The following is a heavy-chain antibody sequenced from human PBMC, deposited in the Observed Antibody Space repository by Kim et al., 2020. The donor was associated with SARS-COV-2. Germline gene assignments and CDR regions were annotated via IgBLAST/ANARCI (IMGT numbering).Heavy chain of an antibody. J-gene: IGHJ6*02. CDR1: GFTFSSYW. CDR3: ARARIVVVPGTYYYYGMDV. V-gene: IGHV3-74*01. Sequence: GGSLRLSCAASGFTFSSYWMHWVRQAPGKGLVWVSRINSDGSSTSYADSVKGRFTISRDNAKNTLYLQMNSLRAEDTAVYYCARARIVVVPGTYYYYGMDVWGQGTTVTVSS. D-gene: IGHD2-2*01. CDR2: INSDGSST.